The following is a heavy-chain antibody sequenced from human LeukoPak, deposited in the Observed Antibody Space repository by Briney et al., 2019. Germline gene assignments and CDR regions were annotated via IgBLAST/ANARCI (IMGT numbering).Heavy chain of an antibody. Sequence: SETLSLTCAVYGGSFSGYYWSWIRQPPGKGLEWIGEINHSGSTNYNPSLKSRVTISVDTSKNQFSLKLSSVTAADTAVYYCARHGRYSSSWYRANFDYWGQGTLVTVSS. D-gene: IGHD6-13*01. CDR3: ARHGRYSSSWYRANFDY. CDR2: INHSGST. V-gene: IGHV4-34*01. CDR1: GGSFSGYY. J-gene: IGHJ4*02.